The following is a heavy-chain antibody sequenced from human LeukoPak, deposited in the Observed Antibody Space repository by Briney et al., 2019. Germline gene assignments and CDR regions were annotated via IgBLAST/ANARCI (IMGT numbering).Heavy chain of an antibody. J-gene: IGHJ4*02. D-gene: IGHD3-22*01. CDR1: GFTFSSYS. CDR2: ISSSSSTI. CDR3: ARVSPYYDSSGYYLDY. V-gene: IGHV3-48*01. Sequence: GGSLRLSRAASGFTFSSYSMNWVRQAPGKGLEWVSYISSSSSTIYYADSVKGRFTISRDNAKNSLYLQMNSLRAEDTAVYYCARVSPYYDSSGYYLDYWGQGTLVTVSS.